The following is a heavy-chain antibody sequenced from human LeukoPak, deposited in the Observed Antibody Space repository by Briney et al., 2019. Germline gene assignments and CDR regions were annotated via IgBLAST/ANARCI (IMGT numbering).Heavy chain of an antibody. J-gene: IGHJ4*02. V-gene: IGHV1-46*01. CDR1: GYTFTSYY. Sequence: GASVKVSCKASGYTFTSYYMHWVRQAPGQGLEWMGIINPSGGSTSYAQKFQGRVTMTRDTSTSTVYMELSSLRSEDTAVYYCARELPQGVHSSSSRGLDYWGQGTLVTVSS. CDR2: INPSGGST. D-gene: IGHD6-6*01. CDR3: ARELPQGVHSSSSRGLDY.